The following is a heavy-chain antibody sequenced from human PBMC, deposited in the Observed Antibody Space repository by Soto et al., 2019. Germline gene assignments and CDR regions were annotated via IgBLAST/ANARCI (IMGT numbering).Heavy chain of an antibody. J-gene: IGHJ5*02. CDR1: GFTFSSYA. CDR3: AKAFNYDFWSGYSNWFDP. V-gene: IGHV3-23*01. Sequence: GGSLRLSCAASGFTFSSYAMSWVRQAPGKGLEWVSAISGSGGSTHYADSVKGRFTISRDNSKNTLYLQMNSLRAEDTAVYYCAKAFNYDFWSGYSNWFDPWGQGTLVTVSS. CDR2: ISGSGGST. D-gene: IGHD3-3*01.